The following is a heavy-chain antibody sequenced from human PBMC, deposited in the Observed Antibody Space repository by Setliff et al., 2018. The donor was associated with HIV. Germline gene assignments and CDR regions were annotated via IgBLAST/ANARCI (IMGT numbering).Heavy chain of an antibody. CDR3: ARVYGGGSGHFQH. CDR1: RYSFTTHW. J-gene: IGHJ1*01. D-gene: IGHD4-17*01. Sequence: PGESLKISCKGSRYSFTTHWIAWVRQVPGKGLEWMGIIYPTDSDTRYSPSFQGQVTISADTSISTAYLQWSSLQASDTAMYYCARVYGGGSGHFQHWGQGTLVTVSS. CDR2: IYPTDSDT. V-gene: IGHV5-51*01.